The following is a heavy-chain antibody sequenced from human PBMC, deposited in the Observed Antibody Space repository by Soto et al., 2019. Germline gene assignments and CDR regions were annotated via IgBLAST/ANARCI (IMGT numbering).Heavy chain of an antibody. CDR2: IDWDDDK. J-gene: IGHJ3*02. D-gene: IGHD3-22*01. CDR3: ERTLGPNYYDSSGYYYTGAFDI. CDR1: GFSLSTSGMC. Sequence: SGPTLVNPTQTLTLTCTFSGFSLSTSGMCVSWIRQPPGKALEWLALIDWDDDKYYSTSLKTRLTISKDTSKNQVVLTMTNMDPVDTATYYRERTLGPNYYDSSGYYYTGAFDIWGQGTMVTVSS. V-gene: IGHV2-70*01.